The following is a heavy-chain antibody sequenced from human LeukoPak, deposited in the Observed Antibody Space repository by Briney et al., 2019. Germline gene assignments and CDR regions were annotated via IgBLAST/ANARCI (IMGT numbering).Heavy chain of an antibody. V-gene: IGHV4-39*07. CDR1: GGSISSSSYY. CDR3: ARVSPDPYYYYYYMDV. Sequence: SETLSLTCTVSGGSISSSSYYWGWIRQPPGKGLEWIGSIYYSGSTYYNPSLKSRVTISVDTSKNQFSLKLSSVTAADTAVYYCARVSPDPYYYYYYMDVWGKGTTVTVSS. J-gene: IGHJ6*03. CDR2: IYYSGST.